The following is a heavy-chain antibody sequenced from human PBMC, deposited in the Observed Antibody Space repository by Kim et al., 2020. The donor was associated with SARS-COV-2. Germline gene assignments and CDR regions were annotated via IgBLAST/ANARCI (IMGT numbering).Heavy chain of an antibody. Sequence: GGSLRLSCSAPGFTFSSCGQSWARQAPGSWLDWASIILSSYTSIYYSDSVKGRFTITRDHSTNTLYLLMMRLRADDTTVYYCANGHILLDVYPYDYSG. CDR2: ILSSYTSI. CDR3: ANGHILLDVYPYDY. V-gene: IGHV3-23*03. J-gene: IGHJ4*01. CDR1: GFTFSSCG. D-gene: IGHD2-15*01.